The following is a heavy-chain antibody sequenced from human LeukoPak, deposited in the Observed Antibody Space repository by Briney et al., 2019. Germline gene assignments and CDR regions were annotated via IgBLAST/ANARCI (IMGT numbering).Heavy chain of an antibody. V-gene: IGHV3-64*01. CDR2: ISSNGGST. D-gene: IGHD3-22*01. CDR1: GFTFSSYA. CDR3: ARVVFYGSFPDDSSGFWDY. Sequence: GGSLRLSCAASGFTFSSYAMHWVRQAPGKGLEYVSAISSNGGSTYYANSVKGRFTISRDNSKNTLYLQMNSLRAEDTAVYYCARVVFYGSFPDDSSGFWDYWGQGTLVTVSS. J-gene: IGHJ4*02.